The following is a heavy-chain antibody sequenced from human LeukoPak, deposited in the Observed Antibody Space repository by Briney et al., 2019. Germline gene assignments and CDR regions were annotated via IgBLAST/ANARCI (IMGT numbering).Heavy chain of an antibody. D-gene: IGHD2-2*01. V-gene: IGHV3-53*01. CDR3: ASGARRTSCLDY. CDR1: GFTLSSNY. Sequence: PGGSLRLSCAASGFTLSSNYMSWVRQAPGKGLEWVSVLYSGDGAYYADSVKGRFSISRDNSKNTLYLQMNSLRAEDTAVYYCASGARRTSCLDYWGQGTLVTVSS. CDR2: LYSGDGA. J-gene: IGHJ4*02.